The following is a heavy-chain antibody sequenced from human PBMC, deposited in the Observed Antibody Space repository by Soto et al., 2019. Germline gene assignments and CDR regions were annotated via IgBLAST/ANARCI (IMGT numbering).Heavy chain of an antibody. Sequence: EVQLVESGGGLVQPGGSLRLSCAASGFTFSSYWMHWVHQAPGKGLVWVSRINSDGSSTSYADSVKGRFTISRDNAKNTLYLQMNSLRAEDTAVYYCWVYGSGSYRTPYFDYWGQGTLVTVSS. V-gene: IGHV3-74*01. D-gene: IGHD3-10*01. CDR2: INSDGSST. CDR1: GFTFSSYW. J-gene: IGHJ4*02. CDR3: WVYGSGSYRTPYFDY.